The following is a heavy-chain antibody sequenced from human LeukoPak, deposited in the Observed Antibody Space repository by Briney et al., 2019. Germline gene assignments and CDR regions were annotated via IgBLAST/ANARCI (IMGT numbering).Heavy chain of an antibody. V-gene: IGHV3-21*01. Sequence: GRSLRLSCAAAGLTFSSYSMNWVRQAPGKGLEWVSSISSWNDYIYYADSVKGRFAISRDNAKNSLYLQMNSLRVEDTATYYCARDGGYCVKGVCYFDYWGQGTLVTVSS. D-gene: IGHD2-15*01. CDR2: ISSWNDYI. CDR1: GLTFSSYS. CDR3: ARDGGYCVKGVCYFDY. J-gene: IGHJ4*02.